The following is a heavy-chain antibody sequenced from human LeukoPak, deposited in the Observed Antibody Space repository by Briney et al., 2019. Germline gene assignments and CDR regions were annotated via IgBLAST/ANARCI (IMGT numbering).Heavy chain of an antibody. Sequence: SETLSLTCTVSGGSISSSSYYWGWIRQPPGKGLEWIGSIYYSGSTYYNPSLKSRVTISVDTSRNQFSLKLSSVTAADTAVYYCARSQPDYDILTGTLFGGMDVWGQGTTVTVSS. CDR2: IYYSGST. D-gene: IGHD3-9*01. CDR1: GGSISSSSYY. V-gene: IGHV4-39*01. CDR3: ARSQPDYDILTGTLFGGMDV. J-gene: IGHJ6*02.